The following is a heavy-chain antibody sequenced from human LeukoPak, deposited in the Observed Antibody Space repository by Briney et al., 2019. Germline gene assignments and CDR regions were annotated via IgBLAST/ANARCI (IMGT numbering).Heavy chain of an antibody. Sequence: SETLSLTCTVSGGSISSYYWSWIRQPPGKGLGWIGYIYYSGSTNYNPSLKSRVTISVDTSKNQFSLKLRSVTAADTAVYYCARMYCSSSSCYPGDYWGQGTLVTVSS. D-gene: IGHD2-2*01. J-gene: IGHJ4*02. CDR3: ARMYCSSSSCYPGDY. V-gene: IGHV4-59*01. CDR2: IYYSGST. CDR1: GGSISSYY.